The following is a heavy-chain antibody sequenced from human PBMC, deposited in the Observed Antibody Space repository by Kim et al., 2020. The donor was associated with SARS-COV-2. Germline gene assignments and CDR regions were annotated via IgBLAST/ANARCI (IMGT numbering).Heavy chain of an antibody. CDR2: DGSS. CDR3: VKGAWFDY. J-gene: IGHJ4*02. Sequence: DGSSYYAESVRGPFTVSRDRARNTLYLQLNGLRADDTDGYYCVKGAWFDYWGPGTLVTVSS. V-gene: IGHV3-23*01.